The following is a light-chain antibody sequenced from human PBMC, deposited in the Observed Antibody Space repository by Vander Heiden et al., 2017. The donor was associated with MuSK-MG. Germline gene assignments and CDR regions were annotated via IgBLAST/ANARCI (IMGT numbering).Light chain of an antibody. CDR3: QSYDSSLSDVI. CDR1: SSNIGPGYD. Sequence: HSLLTPPPPVSGAPAPTLTISCTGGSSNIGPGYDVHWYQQLPGTAPKLLIFGSSNRPSGVPDRCSGSKSGTSSSLAITGLQAEDEADYYCQSYDSSLSDVIFGGGTKLTVL. J-gene: IGLJ2*01. CDR2: GSS. V-gene: IGLV1-40*01.